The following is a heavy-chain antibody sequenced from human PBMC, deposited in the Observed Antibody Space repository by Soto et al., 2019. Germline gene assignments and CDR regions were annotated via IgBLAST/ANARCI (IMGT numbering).Heavy chain of an antibody. CDR1: GYSLTEVS. CDR2: FDPGDGET. CDR3: ATDSGAGSFGL. D-gene: IGHD3-10*01. V-gene: IGHV1-24*01. Sequence: GASVKVSCKVSGYSLTEVSMHWVRQAPGKGPEWMGDFDPGDGETLYAQNFQGRLTLAEDTSTHSVFMELSSLTSEDTAMYYCATDSGAGSFGLWARGTLVTVS. J-gene: IGHJ2*01.